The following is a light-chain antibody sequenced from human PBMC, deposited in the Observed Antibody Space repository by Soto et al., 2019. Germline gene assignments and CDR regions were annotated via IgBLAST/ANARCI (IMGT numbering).Light chain of an antibody. CDR1: QSISSY. Sequence: DIQMTQSPSSLSASVGDRVTITCRASQSISSYLNWYQQKPGKAPKLPIYAASSLQSGVPSRFSGRGSGTAFTLTISSLQPDDFATYYCQQSYSTPPTFGQGTKVEI. CDR2: AAS. V-gene: IGKV1-39*01. J-gene: IGKJ1*01. CDR3: QQSYSTPPT.